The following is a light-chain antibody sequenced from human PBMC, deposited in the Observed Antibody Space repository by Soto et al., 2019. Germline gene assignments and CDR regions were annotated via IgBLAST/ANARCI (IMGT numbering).Light chain of an antibody. Sequence: DIQMTQSPSSLSASVRDRVTITCRASQGISNYLAWYQQKPGKVPKLLIYAASTLQSGVPSRFSGSGSGTDFTPTISSLQPEDVATYYCQKYDSAPWTFDQGTKVEIK. V-gene: IGKV1-27*01. J-gene: IGKJ1*01. CDR2: AAS. CDR3: QKYDSAPWT. CDR1: QGISNY.